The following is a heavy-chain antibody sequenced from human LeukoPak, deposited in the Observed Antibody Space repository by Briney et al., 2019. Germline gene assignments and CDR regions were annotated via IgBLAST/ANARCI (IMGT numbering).Heavy chain of an antibody. CDR2: INQDGDEK. J-gene: IGHJ4*02. Sequence: GGSLRLSCAASGFTFKNSWMSWVRQAPGKGLEWVANINQDGDEKYYVDSVKGRFTISRDDAQTSVYLQLSSLRPEDTAVYYCAKNKGWELPAELDSWGQGALVIVSS. CDR3: AKNKGWELPAELDS. V-gene: IGHV3-7*01. CDR1: GFTFKNSW. D-gene: IGHD2-15*01.